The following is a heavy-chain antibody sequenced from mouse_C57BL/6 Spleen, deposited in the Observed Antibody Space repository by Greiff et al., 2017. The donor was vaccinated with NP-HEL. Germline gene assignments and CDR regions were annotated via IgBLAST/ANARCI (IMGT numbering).Heavy chain of an antibody. J-gene: IGHJ3*01. D-gene: IGHD2-4*01. CDR2: IWWDDDK. Sequence: QVTLKESGPGILQPSQTLSLTCSFSGFSLSTFGMGVGWIRQPSGKGLEWLAHIWWDDDKYYNPALKSRLTISKDTSKNQVFLKIANVDTADTATYYCARMPTYYDYDGLPWFAYWGQGTLVTVSA. CDR3: ARMPTYYDYDGLPWFAY. V-gene: IGHV8-8*01. CDR1: GFSLSTFGMG.